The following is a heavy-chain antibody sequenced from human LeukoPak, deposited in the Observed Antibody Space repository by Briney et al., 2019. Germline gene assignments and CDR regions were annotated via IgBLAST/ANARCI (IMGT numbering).Heavy chain of an antibody. CDR2: IRYDGSNK. V-gene: IGHV3-30*02. CDR1: GFTFSSYG. CDR3: AKETPTTVTSPFQH. D-gene: IGHD4-17*01. J-gene: IGHJ1*01. Sequence: PQGSLRLSCAASGFTFSSYGMHWVRQAPGKGLEWVAVIRYDGSNKYYADSVKGRFTISRDNSKNTLYLQMNSLRAEDTAVYYCAKETPTTVTSPFQHWGQGTLVTVSS.